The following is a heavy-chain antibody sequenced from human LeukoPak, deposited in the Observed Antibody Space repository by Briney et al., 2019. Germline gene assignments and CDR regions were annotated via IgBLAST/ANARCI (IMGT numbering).Heavy chain of an antibody. V-gene: IGHV4-34*01. CDR3: ARTVPAPRYYYYGMDV. Sequence: SETLSLTCAVYGGSFSGYYWSWLRQPPGKGLEWIGEINHSGSTNDNPSLKSRVTISVDTSKNQFSLKLSSVTAADTAVYYCARTVPAPRYYYYGMDVWGQGTTVTVSS. CDR1: GGSFSGYY. D-gene: IGHD2-2*01. J-gene: IGHJ6*02. CDR2: INHSGST.